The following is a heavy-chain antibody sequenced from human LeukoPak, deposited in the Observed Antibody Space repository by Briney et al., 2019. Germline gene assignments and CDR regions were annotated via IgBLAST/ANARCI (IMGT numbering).Heavy chain of an antibody. J-gene: IGHJ3*01. CDR3: ARDYYESSGYWHGVFDV. V-gene: IGHV1-18*01. D-gene: IGHD3-22*01. CDR1: GYTFTSYG. Sequence: GASVKVSCKASGYTFTSYGISWVRQAPGQGLEWMGWISTYKGRTNYAQKVQGRVTMTTDASTSTVYMELRSLRSDDTAVYYCARDYYESSGYWHGVFDVWGQGTTVTVSS. CDR2: ISTYKGRT.